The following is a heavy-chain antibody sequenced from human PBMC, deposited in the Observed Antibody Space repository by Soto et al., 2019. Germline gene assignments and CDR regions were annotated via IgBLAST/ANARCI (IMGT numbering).Heavy chain of an antibody. CDR3: ARDRGDYAAAGTFDY. CDR1: GGSISSYY. J-gene: IGHJ4*02. D-gene: IGHD6-13*01. CDR2: IYYSGST. V-gene: IGHV4-59*01. Sequence: SETLSLTCTVSGGSISSYYWSRIRQPPGKGLEWIGYIYYSGSTNYNPSLKSRVTISVDTSKNQFSLKLSSVTAADTAVYFCARDRGDYAAAGTFDYWGQGTLVTVSS.